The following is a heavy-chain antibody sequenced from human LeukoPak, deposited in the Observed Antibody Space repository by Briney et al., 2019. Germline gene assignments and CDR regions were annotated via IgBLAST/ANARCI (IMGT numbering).Heavy chain of an antibody. CDR1: GDCVSSNSAS. Sequence: SQTLSLTCAISGDCVSSNSASWDWIRQPPWRGLEWLGSTYYRAKRYNDQAVSVKSRITINPATSKNYISLQLDTVTPEDTAVYYCAREGVIVATILHGSPRNGMDVWGQGTTVTVSS. J-gene: IGHJ6*02. CDR2: TYYRAKRYN. CDR3: AREGVIVATILHGSPRNGMDV. V-gene: IGHV6-1*01. D-gene: IGHD5-12*01.